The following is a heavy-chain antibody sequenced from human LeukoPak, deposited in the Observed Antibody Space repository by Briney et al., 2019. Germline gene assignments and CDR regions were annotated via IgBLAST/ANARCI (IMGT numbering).Heavy chain of an antibody. D-gene: IGHD6-19*01. CDR2: ISSSSYI. CDR1: GFTFSSYS. V-gene: IGHV3-21*01. J-gene: IGHJ4*02. Sequence: GGSLRLSCAASGFTFSSYSMNWVRQAPGKGLEWVSSISSSSYIYYADSVKGRFTISRDNAKKSLYLQMNSLRAEDTAVYYCARAGGWYGDYYFDYWGQGTLVTVSS. CDR3: ARAGGWYGDYYFDY.